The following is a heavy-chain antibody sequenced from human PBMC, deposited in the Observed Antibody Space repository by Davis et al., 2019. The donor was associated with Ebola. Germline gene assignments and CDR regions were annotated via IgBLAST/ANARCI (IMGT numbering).Heavy chain of an antibody. V-gene: IGHV4-39*01. CDR3: ATKRVGNWYFDV. D-gene: IGHD7-27*01. CDR1: GGSISRSSYY. J-gene: IGHJ2*01. Sequence: PSETLSLTCTVSGGSISRSSYYWGWIRQPPGKGLEWIGSIYYSGTTYYNESLKSRVTISVDTSKNQFSLKLSSVTAADTAVYSCATKRVGNWYFDVWGRGTLVTVSS. CDR2: IYYSGTT.